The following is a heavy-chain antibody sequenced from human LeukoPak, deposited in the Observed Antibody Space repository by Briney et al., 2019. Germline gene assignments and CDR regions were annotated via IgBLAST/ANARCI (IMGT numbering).Heavy chain of an antibody. D-gene: IGHD3-22*01. J-gene: IGHJ4*02. Sequence: SVKVSCKASGGTFSSYAISWVRQAPGQGLEWMGGIIPIFGTANYAQKFQGRVTITADESTSTVYMELSSLRSEDTVVYYCARGRPTDVVVITYWGQGTLVTVSS. CDR2: IIPIFGTA. CDR3: ARGRPTDVVVITY. CDR1: GGTFSSYA. V-gene: IGHV1-69*13.